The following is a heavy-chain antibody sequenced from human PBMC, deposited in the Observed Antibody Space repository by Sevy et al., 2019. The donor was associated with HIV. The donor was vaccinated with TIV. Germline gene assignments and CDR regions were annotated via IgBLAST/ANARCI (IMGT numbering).Heavy chain of an antibody. J-gene: IGHJ4*02. V-gene: IGHV1-24*01. Sequence: ASVKVSCKVSGYTLTKLSMHWVRQTPGKGLEWMTTFDPEDGDPEDGKTIYAQKFLGRVTMTEDTSTDTAYMELSSLRSEDTAVYYCATTKYYYDSSGYPFDSWGQGTLVTVSS. D-gene: IGHD3-22*01. CDR1: GYTLTKLS. CDR2: FDPEDGDPEDGKT. CDR3: ATTKYYYDSSGYPFDS.